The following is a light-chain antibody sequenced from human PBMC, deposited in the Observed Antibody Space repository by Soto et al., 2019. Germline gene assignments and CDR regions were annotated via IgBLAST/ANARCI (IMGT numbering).Light chain of an antibody. CDR3: CSYAGGYTYL. Sequence: QSVLTQPPSASGSPGQSVTISCTGTSSDVGGYNYVSWHQQHPGKAPKLIIYDVTKRPSGVPDRFSGSKSGNTASLTISGLQAEDEADYFCCSYAGGYTYLLGTGTKVTVL. V-gene: IGLV2-11*01. J-gene: IGLJ1*01. CDR1: SSDVGGYNY. CDR2: DVT.